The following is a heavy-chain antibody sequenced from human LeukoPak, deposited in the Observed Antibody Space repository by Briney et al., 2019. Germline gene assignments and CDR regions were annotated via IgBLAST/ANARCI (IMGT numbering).Heavy chain of an antibody. Sequence: GGSLRLSCAASGFTFSSYSMNWVRQAPGKGLEWVSSISSSSSYIYYADSVKGRFTISRDNAKNSLYLQMNSLRAEDTAVYYCARDGVRGAINWFDPWGQGTLVTVSS. CDR3: ARDGVRGAINWFDP. J-gene: IGHJ5*02. CDR1: GFTFSSYS. D-gene: IGHD3-10*01. V-gene: IGHV3-21*01. CDR2: ISSSSSYI.